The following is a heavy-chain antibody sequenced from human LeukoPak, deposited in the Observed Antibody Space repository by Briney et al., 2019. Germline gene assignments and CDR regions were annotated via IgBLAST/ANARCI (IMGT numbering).Heavy chain of an antibody. CDR3: ARGSTFDN. CDR1: GGSISSYY. J-gene: IGHJ4*02. CDR2: IYDRGST. D-gene: IGHD2-2*01. Sequence: SETLSLTCTVSGGSISSYYWSWIRQPPGKGLEWIGNIYDRGSTKYNPSLKSRVTISVDTSKNQFSLRLSSVTAADTAVYYCARGSTFDNWGQGTLVTVS. V-gene: IGHV4-59*01.